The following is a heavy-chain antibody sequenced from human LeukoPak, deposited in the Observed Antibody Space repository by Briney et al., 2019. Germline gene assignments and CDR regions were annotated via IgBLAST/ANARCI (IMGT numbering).Heavy chain of an antibody. CDR2: TSGSGGST. Sequence: PGGSLRLSCAASGFTFSSYAMSWVRQAPGKGLEXXXXTSGSGGSTYYADSVKGRFTISRDNSKNTLFLQMNSLRAEDTAVYYCAKCRSGGSCYNFDYWGQGTLVTVSS. CDR3: AKCRSGGSCYNFDY. D-gene: IGHD2-15*01. CDR1: GFTFSSYA. V-gene: IGHV3-23*01. J-gene: IGHJ4*02.